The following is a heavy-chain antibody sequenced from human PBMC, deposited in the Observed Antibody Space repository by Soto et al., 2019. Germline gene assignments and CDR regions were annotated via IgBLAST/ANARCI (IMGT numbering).Heavy chain of an antibody. CDR2: IYPGDSDT. CDR1: GGRFTRYW. V-gene: IGHV5-51*01. CDR3: VSRGMDV. Sequence: PGEALRLSGNGSGGRFTRYWMGWVRQMPGKGLEWMGIIYPGDSDTRYSPSFQGQVTISADKSISTAYLQWSSLKASDTAMYYCVSRGMDVWGQGTTVTVSS. J-gene: IGHJ6*02.